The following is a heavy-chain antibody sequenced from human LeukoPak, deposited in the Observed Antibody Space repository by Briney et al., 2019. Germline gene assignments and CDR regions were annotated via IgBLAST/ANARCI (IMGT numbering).Heavy chain of an antibody. V-gene: IGHV4-30-4*08. Sequence: SQTLSLTCTVSGGSISSGDYYWSWIRQPPGKGLEWIGSIYSSGSTYYNPFLQSRVTISVDTSTHQFSLKLSSVTAADTAVYYCAKRGQFWSGYPNWFDPWGQGTLVTVSS. J-gene: IGHJ5*02. D-gene: IGHD3-3*02. CDR1: GGSISSGDYY. CDR3: AKRGQFWSGYPNWFDP. CDR2: IYSSGST.